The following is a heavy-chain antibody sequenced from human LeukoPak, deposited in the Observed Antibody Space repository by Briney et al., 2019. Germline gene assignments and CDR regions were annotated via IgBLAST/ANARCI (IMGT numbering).Heavy chain of an antibody. V-gene: IGHV4-39*01. D-gene: IGHD2-15*01. Sequence: SETLSLTCTVSGGSITSSSYYWGWLRQPPGKGLEWIVSIYHSGNTYNNPSLRSRVTISVDTSKNQFSLKLSSVTAADTAVYYCARSRYSLSPLDYWGQGTMVTVSS. J-gene: IGHJ4*02. CDR2: IYHSGNT. CDR3: ARSRYSLSPLDY. CDR1: GGSITSSSYY.